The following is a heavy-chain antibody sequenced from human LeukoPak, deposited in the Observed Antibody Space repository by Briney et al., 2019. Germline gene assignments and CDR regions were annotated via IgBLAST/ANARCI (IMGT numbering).Heavy chain of an antibody. V-gene: IGHV1-24*01. J-gene: IGHJ4*02. CDR1: GYTLTELS. CDR3: ATEVVGSGWPIYYFDY. D-gene: IGHD6-19*01. Sequence: ASVTVSCKVSGYTLTELSMHWVRQAPGKGLEWMGGFDPEDGETIYAQKFQGRVTMTEDTSTDTAYMELSSLRSEDTAVYYCATEVVGSGWPIYYFDYWGQGTLVTVSS. CDR2: FDPEDGET.